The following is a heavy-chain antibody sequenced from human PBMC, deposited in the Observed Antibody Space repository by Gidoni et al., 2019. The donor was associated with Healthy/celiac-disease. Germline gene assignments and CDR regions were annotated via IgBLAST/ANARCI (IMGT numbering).Heavy chain of an antibody. D-gene: IGHD2-8*01. J-gene: IGHJ4*02. Sequence: QVKLQESGPGLVKHSGTLSLTCAVADGSISSSNWWSWVRQPPGKGLEWIGEIYHSGSTNYNPALKSRVTISVDKSKNQFSLKLSSVTAADTAVYYCARAGLMADYCDYWGQGTLVTVSS. CDR3: ARAGLMADYCDY. CDR2: IYHSGST. V-gene: IGHV4-4*02. CDR1: DGSISSSNW.